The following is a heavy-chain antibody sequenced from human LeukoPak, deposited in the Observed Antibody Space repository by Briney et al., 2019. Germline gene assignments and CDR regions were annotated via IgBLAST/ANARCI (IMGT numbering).Heavy chain of an antibody. CDR2: INPNSGGT. V-gene: IGHV1-2*06. Sequence: VASVKVSCKASGYTFTSYYMHWVRQAPGQGLEWMGRINPNSGGTNYAQKFQGRVTMTRDTSISTAYMELSRLRSDDTAVYYCARGPPDRADIVVVPAGAFDIWGQGTMVTVSS. D-gene: IGHD2-2*01. CDR3: ARGPPDRADIVVVPAGAFDI. CDR1: GYTFTSYY. J-gene: IGHJ3*02.